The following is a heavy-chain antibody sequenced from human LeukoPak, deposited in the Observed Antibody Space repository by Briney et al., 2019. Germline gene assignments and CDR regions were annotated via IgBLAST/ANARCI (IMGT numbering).Heavy chain of an antibody. CDR2: ISAYNGNT. D-gene: IGHD3-9*01. V-gene: IGHV1-18*01. Sequence: ASVKVSCKASGYTFTSYGISWVRQAPGQGLEWMGWISAYNGNTNYAQKLQGRVTMTTDTSTSTAHMELRSLRSDDTAVYYCARDYDILTGSDYWGQGTLVTVSS. J-gene: IGHJ4*02. CDR3: ARDYDILTGSDY. CDR1: GYTFTSYG.